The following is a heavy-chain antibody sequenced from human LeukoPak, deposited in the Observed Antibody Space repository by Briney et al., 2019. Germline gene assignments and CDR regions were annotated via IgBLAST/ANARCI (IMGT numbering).Heavy chain of an antibody. CDR3: ARAPTTYSSSLDY. D-gene: IGHD6-13*01. J-gene: IGHJ4*02. CDR2: ISSSSSYI. CDR1: GFTFSSYS. V-gene: IGHV3-21*01. Sequence: PGGSLRLSCAASGFTFSSYSMNWVRQAPGKGLEWVSSISSSSSYIYYADSVKGRFTISRDNAKNSLYLQMNSLRAEDTAVYYCARAPTTYSSSLDYWGQGTLVTVSS.